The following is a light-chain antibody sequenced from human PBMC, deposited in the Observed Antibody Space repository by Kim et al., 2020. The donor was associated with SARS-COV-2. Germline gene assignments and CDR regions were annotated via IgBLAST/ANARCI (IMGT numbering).Light chain of an antibody. V-gene: IGLV2-23*02. CDR3: CSYAGSSTFRVV. CDR1: SSAVGSYNL. Sequence: QSALTQPASVSGSPGQTITISCTGTSSAVGSYNLVSWYQQHPGKAPKLMIYEVSKRPSGVSNRFSGSKSGNTASLTISGLQAEDEADYYCCSYAGSSTFRVVFGGGTQLTVL. J-gene: IGLJ2*01. CDR2: EVS.